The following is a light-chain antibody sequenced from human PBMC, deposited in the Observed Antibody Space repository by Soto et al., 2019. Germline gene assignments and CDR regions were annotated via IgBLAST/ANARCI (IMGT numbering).Light chain of an antibody. V-gene: IGLV2-11*01. CDR2: DVS. Sequence: QSVLTQLRSVSGSPGQSVTISCTGTSSDVGRYDYVSWYQQHPGKAPKLIIYDVSERPSGVPDRFSGSKFGNTASLTISGLQAVDEADYSCCSFAGSYTYVFGTGTKVTVL. J-gene: IGLJ1*01. CDR3: CSFAGSYTYV. CDR1: SSDVGRYDY.